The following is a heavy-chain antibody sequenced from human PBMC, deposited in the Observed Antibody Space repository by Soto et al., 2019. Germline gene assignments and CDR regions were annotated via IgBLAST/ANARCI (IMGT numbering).Heavy chain of an antibody. J-gene: IGHJ6*02. CDR3: AKDRIAAAGTYYYFYGMDV. CDR2: ISGSGGST. V-gene: IGHV3-23*01. D-gene: IGHD6-13*01. Sequence: PGGALTLSWAASGFTFSSYAMSWVRQAPGKGLEWVSAISGSGGSTYYADSVKGRFTISRDNSKNTLYLQMNSLRAEDTAVYYCAKDRIAAAGTYYYFYGMDVWGQGTTVTVSS. CDR1: GFTFSSYA.